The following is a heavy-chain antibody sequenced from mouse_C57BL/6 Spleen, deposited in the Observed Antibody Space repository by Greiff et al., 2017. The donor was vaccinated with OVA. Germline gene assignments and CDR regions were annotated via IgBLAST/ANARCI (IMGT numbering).Heavy chain of an antibody. V-gene: IGHV1-54*01. Sequence: QVQLQQSGAELVRPGTSVKVSCKASGYAFTNYLIEWVKQRPGQGLEWIGVINPGSGGTNYNEKFKGKATLTADKSSSTAYMQLSSLTSEDSAVYFCARSDGSWFADWGQGTLVTVSA. CDR1: GYAFTNYL. CDR2: INPGSGGT. CDR3: ARSDGSWFAD. D-gene: IGHD2-3*01. J-gene: IGHJ3*01.